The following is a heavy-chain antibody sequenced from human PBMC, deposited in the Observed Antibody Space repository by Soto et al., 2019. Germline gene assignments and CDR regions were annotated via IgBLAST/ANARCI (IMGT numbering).Heavy chain of an antibody. J-gene: IGHJ3*01. Sequence: ASVKVSCKASGYTVTSYGISWVRQAPGQGLEWMGLISAYNGNTNYAQKLQGRVTMTTDTSTSTAYMELRSLRSDDTAVYYCARDQSEYYYGSGSYFAPDAFDLWGQGTMVTVSS. V-gene: IGHV1-18*01. D-gene: IGHD3-10*01. CDR2: ISAYNGNT. CDR3: ARDQSEYYYGSGSYFAPDAFDL. CDR1: GYTVTSYG.